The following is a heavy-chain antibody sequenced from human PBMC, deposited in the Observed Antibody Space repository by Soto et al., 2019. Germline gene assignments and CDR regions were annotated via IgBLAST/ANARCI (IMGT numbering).Heavy chain of an antibody. Sequence: SLRLSCAASGFTFSDYYMTWIRQAPGKGLEWVSYISSSGGTIYYADSVKGRFTISRDNAKKSLYLQMDSLRAEDTAVYYCARILTGKLDYWGQGTLVTVSS. D-gene: IGHD2-15*01. CDR2: ISSSGGTI. V-gene: IGHV3-11*01. J-gene: IGHJ4*02. CDR1: GFTFSDYY. CDR3: ARILTGKLDY.